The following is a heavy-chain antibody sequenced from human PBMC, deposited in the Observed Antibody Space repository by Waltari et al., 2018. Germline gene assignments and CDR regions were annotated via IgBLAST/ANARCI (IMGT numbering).Heavy chain of an antibody. J-gene: IGHJ4*02. D-gene: IGHD3-22*01. Sequence: QVQLVQSGAEVKKPGASVKVSCKVSGYTLTELSMHWVRQAPGKGLEWMGGFDPEDGETIYEQKFQGRVTMTEDTATDTAYRELSSLRAEDTAVYYCATAQNYYDSSGPKLAWYFDYWGQGTLVTVSS. CDR3: ATAQNYYDSSGPKLAWYFDY. V-gene: IGHV1-24*01. CDR2: FDPEDGET. CDR1: GYTLTELS.